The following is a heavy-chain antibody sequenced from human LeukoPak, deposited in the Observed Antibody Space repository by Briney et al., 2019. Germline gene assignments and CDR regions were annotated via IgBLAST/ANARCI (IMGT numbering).Heavy chain of an antibody. CDR1: GGSISSYY. CDR2: IYYSGST. J-gene: IGHJ2*01. CDR3: ARQGGGFWYFDL. D-gene: IGHD6-25*01. V-gene: IGHV4-59*08. Sequence: PSETLSLTCTVSGGSISSYYWSWIRQPPGGGLEWIGYIYYSGSTNYNPSLKSRVTISVDTSKNQFSLKLSSVTAADTAVYYCARQGGGFWYFDLWGRGTLVTVSS.